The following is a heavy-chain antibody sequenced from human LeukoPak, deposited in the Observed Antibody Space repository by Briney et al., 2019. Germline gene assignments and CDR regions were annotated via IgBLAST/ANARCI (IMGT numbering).Heavy chain of an antibody. J-gene: IGHJ6*03. CDR1: GGSFSHYY. Sequence: PSETLSLTCAVYGGSFSHYYWSWIRQPPGMGLEWIGEINDSGTINYNPSLMSRVTISVDKSKNQFSLKLSSATAADTAVYYCARRWNYGRNYYIDVWGKGATVSVSS. D-gene: IGHD1-7*01. CDR3: ARRWNYGRNYYIDV. CDR2: INDSGTI. V-gene: IGHV4-34*01.